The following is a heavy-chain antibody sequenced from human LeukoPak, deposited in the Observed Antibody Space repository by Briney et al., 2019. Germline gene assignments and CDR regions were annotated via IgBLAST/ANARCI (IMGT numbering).Heavy chain of an antibody. V-gene: IGHV3-20*04. CDR1: GFTFDDYG. CDR2: INWNGSST. Sequence: SGGSLRLSCAASGFTFDDYGMSWVRQAPGKGLEWVSGINWNGSSTGYADSVKGRFTISRDNAKNSLYLQMNSLRAEDTALYYCARDRQRSNYFCFMDVWGKGTTVTVSS. J-gene: IGHJ6*03. CDR3: ARDRQRSNYFCFMDV. D-gene: IGHD6-25*01.